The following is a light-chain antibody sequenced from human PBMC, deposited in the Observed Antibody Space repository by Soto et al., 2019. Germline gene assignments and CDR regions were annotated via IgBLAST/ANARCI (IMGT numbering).Light chain of an antibody. Sequence: QSALTQPPSVSGAPGHRVTISCTGSSSNIGAGYDVHWYQQLPGTAPKLLIYGNSNRPSGVPDRFSGSKSGTSASLAITGLQAEDEADYYCQSYDSSLSGSEVFGTGTKVTVL. V-gene: IGLV1-40*01. CDR3: QSYDSSLSGSEV. J-gene: IGLJ1*01. CDR2: GNS. CDR1: SSNIGAGYD.